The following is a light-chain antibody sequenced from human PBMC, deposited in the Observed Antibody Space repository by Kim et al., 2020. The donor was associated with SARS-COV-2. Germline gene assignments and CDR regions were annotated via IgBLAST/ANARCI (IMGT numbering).Light chain of an antibody. CDR1: NIGVQG. CDR3: GMWDSSRIRVV. J-gene: IGLJ2*01. V-gene: IGLV3-21*02. Sequence: TASSICRGNNIGVQGVNWYQQGPGPAPQLLVYEGGPRPSGVPERFSGSKSGNTATLAISGVEAGDEADYYCGMWDSSRIRVVFGGGTQLTVL. CDR2: EGG.